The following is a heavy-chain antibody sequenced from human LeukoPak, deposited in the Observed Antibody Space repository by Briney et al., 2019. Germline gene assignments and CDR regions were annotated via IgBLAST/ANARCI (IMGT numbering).Heavy chain of an antibody. V-gene: IGHV1-18*01. Sequence: ASVKVSCKASGYTFTSYGISWVRQAPGQGLEWMGWISAYNGNTNYAQKLQGRVTMTTDTSTSTAYTELRSLRSDDTAVYYCARTRPPYYYYGMDVWGQGTTVTASS. CDR2: ISAYNGNT. D-gene: IGHD6-6*01. J-gene: IGHJ6*02. CDR1: GYTFTSYG. CDR3: ARTRPPYYYYGMDV.